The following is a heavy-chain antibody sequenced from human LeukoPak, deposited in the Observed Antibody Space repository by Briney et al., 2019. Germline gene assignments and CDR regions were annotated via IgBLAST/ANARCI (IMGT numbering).Heavy chain of an antibody. CDR2: ISAYNGNT. V-gene: IGHV1-18*01. CDR3: ARERRFRSGAPAFDI. D-gene: IGHD3-3*01. J-gene: IGHJ3*02. CDR1: GYTFTSYG. Sequence: ASVKVSCKASGYTFTSYGISWVRQAPGQGLEWMGWISAYNGNTNYAQKLQGRVTMTTDTSTSTAYMELRSLRSDDTAVYYCARERRFRSGAPAFDIWGQGTMVTVSS.